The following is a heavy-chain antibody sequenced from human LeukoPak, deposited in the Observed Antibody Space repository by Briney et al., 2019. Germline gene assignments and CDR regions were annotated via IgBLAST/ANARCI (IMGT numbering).Heavy chain of an antibody. D-gene: IGHD2/OR15-2a*01. CDR3: AREGRDADPRISDY. Sequence: SETLSLTCTVSGGSISSYHWSWIRQPAGKGLEWIGRMHPSGSTNYNPSLKSRVTMTVDTSKNQFSLKLSSVTAADTAVYYCAREGRDADPRISDYWGQGTLVTVSS. J-gene: IGHJ4*02. V-gene: IGHV4-4*07. CDR1: GGSISSYH. CDR2: MHPSGST.